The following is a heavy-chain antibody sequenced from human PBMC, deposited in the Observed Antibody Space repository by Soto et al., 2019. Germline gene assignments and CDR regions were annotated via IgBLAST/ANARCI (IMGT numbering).Heavy chain of an antibody. Sequence: SVKVSCKASGGTFSSYAISWVRQAPGQGLEWMGGIIPIFGTANYAQKFQGRVTITADKSTSTAYMELSSLRSEDTAVYYCARGSDYDILTGYRNTNQPSKWFDPWGQGTLITVSS. J-gene: IGHJ5*02. D-gene: IGHD3-9*01. CDR2: IIPIFGTA. CDR1: GGTFSSYA. V-gene: IGHV1-69*06. CDR3: ARGSDYDILTGYRNTNQPSKWFDP.